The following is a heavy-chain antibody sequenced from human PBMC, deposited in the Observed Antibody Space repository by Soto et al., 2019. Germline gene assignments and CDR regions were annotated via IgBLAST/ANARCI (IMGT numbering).Heavy chain of an antibody. Sequence: GGSLRLSCAASGFTLGDYIMDWVRQAPGKGLEWVSYISYSFTTVHYADSVKGRFTISRDNAKNSLYLQMNSLRDEDTAMYYCARPKFGSGSYVDGFDIWGQGTLVTVSS. J-gene: IGHJ3*02. V-gene: IGHV3-48*02. D-gene: IGHD6-19*01. CDR2: ISYSFTTV. CDR1: GFTLGDYI. CDR3: ARPKFGSGSYVDGFDI.